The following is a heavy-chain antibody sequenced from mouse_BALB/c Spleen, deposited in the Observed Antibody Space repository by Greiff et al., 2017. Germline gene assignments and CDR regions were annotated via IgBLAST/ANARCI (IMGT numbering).Heavy chain of an antibody. CDR1: GYTFTSYW. J-gene: IGHJ3*01. CDR2: IDPNSGGT. Sequence: QVQLQQSGAELVKPGASVKLSCKASGYTFTSYWMHWVKQRPGRGLEWIGRIDPNSGGTKYNEKFKSKATLTVDKPSSTAYMQLSSLTNEDSAVYYCTKAYGSSYAWFAYWGQGTLVTVSA. CDR3: TKAYGSSYAWFAY. V-gene: IGHV1-62-3*01. D-gene: IGHD1-1*01.